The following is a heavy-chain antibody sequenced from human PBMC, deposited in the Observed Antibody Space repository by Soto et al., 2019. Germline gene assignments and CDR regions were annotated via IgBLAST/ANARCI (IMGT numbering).Heavy chain of an antibody. CDR1: GFTFSSYA. CDR2: ISGSGGST. V-gene: IGHV3-23*01. J-gene: IGHJ6*02. D-gene: IGHD4-4*01. CDR3: AKAYSNYKYYYYGMDV. Sequence: PVGSLRLSCAASGFTFSSYAMSWVRQAPGKGLEWVSAISGSGGSTYYADSVKGRFTISRDNSKNTLYLQMNSLRAEDTAVYYCAKAYSNYKYYYYGMDVWGQGTTVTVSS.